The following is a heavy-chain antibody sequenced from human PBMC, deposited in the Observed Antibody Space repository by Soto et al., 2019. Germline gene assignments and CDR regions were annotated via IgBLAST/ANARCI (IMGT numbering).Heavy chain of an antibody. D-gene: IGHD3-10*01. CDR3: AKGFSMVRGVAHYYFAY. CDR2: ISYDGSNK. Sequence: PGGSLRLSCAASGFTFSSYGMHWVRQAPGKGLEWVAVISYDGSNKYYADSVKGRFTISRDNSKNTLYLQMNSLRAEDTAVYYCAKGFSMVRGVAHYYFAYWGQGTLVPVSS. J-gene: IGHJ4*02. CDR1: GFTFSSYG. V-gene: IGHV3-30*18.